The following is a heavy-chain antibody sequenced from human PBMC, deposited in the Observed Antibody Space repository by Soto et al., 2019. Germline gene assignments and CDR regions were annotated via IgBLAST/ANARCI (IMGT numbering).Heavy chain of an antibody. CDR3: ARASSSSWYSLLYGMDV. CDR2: ISAYNGNT. J-gene: IGHJ6*02. CDR1: GYTFTSYG. Sequence: QVQLEQSGAEVKKPGASVKVSCKASGYTFTSYGISWVRQAPGQGLEWMGWISAYNGNTDYAQKLQGRVTMTTDTSTSTAYMELRSLRSDDTAVYYCARASSSSWYSLLYGMDVWGQGTTVTVSS. D-gene: IGHD6-13*01. V-gene: IGHV1-18*01.